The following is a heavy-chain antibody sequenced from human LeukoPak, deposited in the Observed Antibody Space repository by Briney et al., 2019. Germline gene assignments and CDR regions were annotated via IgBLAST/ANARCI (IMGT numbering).Heavy chain of an antibody. CDR2: IIPIFGTA. CDR1: GGTFSSYA. V-gene: IGHV1-69*13. J-gene: IGHJ6*03. D-gene: IGHD3-3*01. Sequence: SVKVSCKASGGTFSSYAISWVRQAPGQGLEWMGGIIPIFGTANYAQKFQGRVTITADESTSTAYMEMSSLRSEDTAVYYCARDYYDFWSGSGRNGNDYYYYYYMDVWGKGTTVTVSS. CDR3: ARDYYDFWSGSGRNGNDYYYYYYMDV.